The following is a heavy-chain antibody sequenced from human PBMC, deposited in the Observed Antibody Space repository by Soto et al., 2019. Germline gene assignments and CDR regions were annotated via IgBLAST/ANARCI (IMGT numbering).Heavy chain of an antibody. Sequence: SETLYLTCAVYGGSFSGYYWSWIRQPPGKGLEWIGEINHSGSTNYNPSLKSRVTISVDTSKNQFSLKLSSVTAADTAVYYCARGRVTMVRVAGEDYWGQGTLVTVSS. CDR3: ARGRVTMVRVAGEDY. CDR2: INHSGST. CDR1: GGSFSGYY. D-gene: IGHD3-10*01. J-gene: IGHJ4*02. V-gene: IGHV4-34*01.